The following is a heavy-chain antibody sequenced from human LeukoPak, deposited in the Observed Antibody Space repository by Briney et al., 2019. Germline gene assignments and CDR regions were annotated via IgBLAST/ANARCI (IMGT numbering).Heavy chain of an antibody. V-gene: IGHV4-34*01. Sequence: SETLSLTCAVYGGSFSGYYWSWIRQPPGKGLEWIGEINHSGSTNYNPSLKSRVTISVDTSKNQFSLKLSSETAADTAVYYCATLYDFWSGYPYDYWGQGTLVTVSS. CDR1: GGSFSGYY. J-gene: IGHJ4*02. CDR2: INHSGST. D-gene: IGHD3-3*01. CDR3: ATLYDFWSGYPYDY.